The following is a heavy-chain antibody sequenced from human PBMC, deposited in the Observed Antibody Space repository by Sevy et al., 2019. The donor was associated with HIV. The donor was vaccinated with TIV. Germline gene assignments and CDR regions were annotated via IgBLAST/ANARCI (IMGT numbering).Heavy chain of an antibody. CDR3: ARGCPTVTLRGGAFDI. J-gene: IGHJ3*02. V-gene: IGHV3-53*01. D-gene: IGHD4-17*01. Sequence: GGSLRLSCAASGFTVSSNYMSWVRQAPGKGLEWVSVIYSGGSTYYADSVKGRFTISRDNSKNTLYLQMNSLRAEDTAVYYCARGCPTVTLRGGAFDIWGQGTMVTVS. CDR1: GFTVSSNY. CDR2: IYSGGST.